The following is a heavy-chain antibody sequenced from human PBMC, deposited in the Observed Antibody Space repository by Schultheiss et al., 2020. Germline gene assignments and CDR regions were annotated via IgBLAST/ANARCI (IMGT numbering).Heavy chain of an antibody. J-gene: IGHJ6*02. Sequence: ASVKVSCKASGYTFTGYYMHWVRQAPGQGLEWMGWINPNSGGTNYAQKFQGRFTMTRDTSISTAYMELSRLRSDDTAVYYCASGVPAAIYYYYGMDVWGQGTTVTVSS. CDR3: ASGVPAAIYYYYGMDV. CDR1: GYTFTGYY. D-gene: IGHD2-2*01. V-gene: IGHV1-2*02. CDR2: INPNSGGT.